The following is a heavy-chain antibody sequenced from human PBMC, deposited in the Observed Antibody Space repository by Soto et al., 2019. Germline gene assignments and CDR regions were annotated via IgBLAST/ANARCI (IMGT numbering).Heavy chain of an antibody. CDR2: IIPIVDVA. V-gene: IGHV1-69*04. Sequence: QVQMEQSGPEVRKPGSSLKVSCKPSGGFLSSFVINWVRQAPGQGLEWMGRIIPIVDVANSAQRFQDRITFTADKSTGTAYMELSSLRPDDTAVYYCARGDSSPWFYFDHWGLGSLVTVSS. J-gene: IGHJ4*02. D-gene: IGHD6-13*01. CDR1: GGFLSSFV. CDR3: ARGDSSPWFYFDH.